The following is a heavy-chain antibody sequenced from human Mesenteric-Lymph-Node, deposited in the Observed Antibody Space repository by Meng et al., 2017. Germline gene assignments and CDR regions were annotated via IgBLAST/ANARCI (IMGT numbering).Heavy chain of an antibody. CDR2: ISSSGSTI. V-gene: IGHV3-11*01. Sequence: QVHLLESGGGLVKPGGSLRLSCAASGFTFSDYYMSWIRQAPGNGLEWISYISSSGSTIYYADSVKGRFTISRDNAKNSLFLQMNSLRAEDTAMYYCARDRGYSDYRGYWGQGTLVTVSS. CDR1: GFTFSDYY. CDR3: ARDRGYSDYRGY. J-gene: IGHJ4*02. D-gene: IGHD4-11*01.